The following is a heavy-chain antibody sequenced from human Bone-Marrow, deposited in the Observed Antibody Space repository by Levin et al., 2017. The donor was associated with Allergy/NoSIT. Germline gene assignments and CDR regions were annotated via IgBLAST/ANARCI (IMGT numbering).Heavy chain of an antibody. D-gene: IGHD1-14*01. CDR1: GFIFSSYA. CDR3: AEEWYNNSPVEY. V-gene: IGHV3-23*01. CDR2: VNAGGKNT. Sequence: GGSLRLSCAASGFIFSSYAMNWVRQAPGKGLEWVSAVNAGGKNTYYGDSVKGRFTISRDNSKNTLYLQMNSLRAEDTAVYYCAEEWYNNSPVEYWGQGTLVTVSS. J-gene: IGHJ4*02.